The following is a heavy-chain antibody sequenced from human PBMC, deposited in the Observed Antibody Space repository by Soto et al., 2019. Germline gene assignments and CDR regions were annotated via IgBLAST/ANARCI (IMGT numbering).Heavy chain of an antibody. Sequence: SGPTLVNPAQTLTLTCTFSGFSLSTSGVGVGWIRQPPGKALESLALIYWNDDKRYSPSLKSRLTIAKNTSKNQVVLNMTNMDSVDTATYFFFLRGCYNNFVDYWCHGTLFTDSS. V-gene: IGHV2-5*01. CDR2: IYWNDDK. D-gene: IGHD4-4*01. CDR3: FLRGCYNNFVDY. J-gene: IGHJ4*03. CDR1: GFSLSTSGVG.